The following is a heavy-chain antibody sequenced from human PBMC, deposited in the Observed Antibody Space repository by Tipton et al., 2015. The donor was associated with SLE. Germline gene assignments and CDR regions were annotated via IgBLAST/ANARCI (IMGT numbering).Heavy chain of an antibody. D-gene: IGHD3-10*01. V-gene: IGHV3-48*01. J-gene: IGHJ4*02. CDR3: SRAGAVLPPCY. Sequence: SLRLSCSASGFTLSAYNMNWVRQAPGKGLEWVSYISSRSTTIYYADSVRGRFTVSRDNAKYSLYLQMNNLGAEDTAVYYCSRAGAVLPPCYWGQGTLVTVSS. CDR2: ISSRSTTI. CDR1: GFTLSAYN.